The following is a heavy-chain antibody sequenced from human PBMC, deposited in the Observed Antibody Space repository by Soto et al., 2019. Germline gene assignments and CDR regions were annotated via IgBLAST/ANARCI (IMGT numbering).Heavy chain of an antibody. J-gene: IGHJ2*01. V-gene: IGHV3-23*01. CDR3: AKDSLGCSGGSCYTDWYFDL. Sequence: EVQLLESGGGLVQPGGSLRLSCAASGFTFSSYAMSWVRQAPGKGLEWVSAISGSGGSTYYADSVKGRFTISRDNSKNTLYLQMNSLRAEDTAVYYCAKDSLGCSGGSCYTDWYFDLWGRGTLVTVSS. CDR1: GFTFSSYA. CDR2: ISGSGGST. D-gene: IGHD2-15*01.